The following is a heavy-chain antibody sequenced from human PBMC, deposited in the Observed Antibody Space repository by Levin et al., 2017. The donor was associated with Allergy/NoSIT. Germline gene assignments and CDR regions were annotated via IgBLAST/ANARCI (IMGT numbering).Heavy chain of an antibody. V-gene: IGHV1-2*02. D-gene: IGHD1-26*01. Sequence: ASVKVSCKASGYTFTGYYMHWVRQAPGQGLEWMGWINPNSGGTNYAQKFQGRVTMTRDTSISTDYMELSRLRSDDTAVYYCARWATGGVDNWFDPWGQGTLVTVSS. J-gene: IGHJ5*02. CDR3: ARWATGGVDNWFDP. CDR1: GYTFTGYY. CDR2: INPNSGGT.